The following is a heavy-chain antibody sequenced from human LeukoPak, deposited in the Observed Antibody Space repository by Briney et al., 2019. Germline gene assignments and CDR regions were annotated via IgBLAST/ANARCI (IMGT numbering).Heavy chain of an antibody. Sequence: PGGSLRLSCAASGFTFSNAWMSWVRQAPGKGREWVGRIKSKTDGGTTDYAAPVKGRFTISRDDSKNTLYLQMNSLKTEDTAVYYCARDPSDIVVVPAAGQHDYYYYYGMDVWGQGTTVTVSS. J-gene: IGHJ6*02. D-gene: IGHD2-2*01. CDR3: ARDPSDIVVVPAAGQHDYYYYYGMDV. CDR2: IKSKTDGGTT. V-gene: IGHV3-15*01. CDR1: GFTFSNAW.